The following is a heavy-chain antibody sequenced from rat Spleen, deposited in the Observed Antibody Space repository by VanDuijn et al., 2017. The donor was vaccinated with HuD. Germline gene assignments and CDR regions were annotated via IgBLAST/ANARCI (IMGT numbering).Heavy chain of an antibody. CDR1: GFTLSNYD. D-gene: IGHD1-10*01. CDR2: ISPSGGST. Sequence: EVQLVESGGGLVQPGRSLKLSCAASGFTLSNYDMAWVRQAPTKGLEWVASISPSGGSTYYRDSVKGRFTVSRDNAKNTLYLQMDSLRSEDTATYYCATDNYNNPYYVMDAWGQGASVTVSS. J-gene: IGHJ4*01. V-gene: IGHV5-19*01. CDR3: ATDNYNNPYYVMDA.